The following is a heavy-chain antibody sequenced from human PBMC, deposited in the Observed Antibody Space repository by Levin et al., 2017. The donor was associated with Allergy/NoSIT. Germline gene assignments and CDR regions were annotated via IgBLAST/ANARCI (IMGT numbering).Heavy chain of an antibody. J-gene: IGHJ5*02. CDR2: IYPGDSDT. V-gene: IGHV5-51*01. D-gene: IGHD3-10*01. CDR1: GYSFTSYW. Sequence: GESLKISCKSSGYSFTSYWIGWVRQMPGKGLEWMGIIYPGDSDTRYSPSFQGQVTISADKSISTAYLQWSSLKASDTAMYYCARSGSGGDTYTERFDPWGQGTLVTVSS. CDR3: ARSGSGGDTYTERFDP.